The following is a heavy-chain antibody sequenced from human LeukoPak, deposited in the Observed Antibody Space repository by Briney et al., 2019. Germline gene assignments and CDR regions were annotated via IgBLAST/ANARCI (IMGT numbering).Heavy chain of an antibody. CDR2: ISGSGFIT. CDR1: VFTFSSYA. Sequence: PGGSLRLSCAPPVFTFSSYAMSWVRQAPRKGLYGVSAISGSGFITYYADSVKGRSTISRDNSKEPLYLQMNSWRAEDTAVYYCASLAFSGGSCYSDAFDIWGQGTMVTVSS. CDR3: ASLAFSGGSCYSDAFDI. D-gene: IGHD2-15*01. J-gene: IGHJ3*02. V-gene: IGHV3-23*01.